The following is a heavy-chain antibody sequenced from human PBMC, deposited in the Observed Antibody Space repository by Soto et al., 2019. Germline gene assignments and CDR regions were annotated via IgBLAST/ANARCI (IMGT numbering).Heavy chain of an antibody. D-gene: IGHD2-2*01. CDR3: ARGGYCSSTSCYFARHYYYGMDV. CDR1: GGSFRGYY. Sequence: LSVPCAVYGGSFRGYYWSWIRQPPGKGLEWSGEINHSGSTNYNPSLNSRVTISVDTSKNQFSLKLSSVTAADTAVYYCARGGYCSSTSCYFARHYYYGMDVWGQGTTVTVSS. V-gene: IGHV4-34*01. CDR2: INHSGST. J-gene: IGHJ6*02.